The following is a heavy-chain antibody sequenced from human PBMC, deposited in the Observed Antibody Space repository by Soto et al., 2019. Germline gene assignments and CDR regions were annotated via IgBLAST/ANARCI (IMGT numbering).Heavy chain of an antibody. CDR2: IVPMCGTA. V-gene: IGHV1-69*01. CDR1: GDTFSSYA. D-gene: IGHD3-22*01. Sequence: QVQLVQSGAEVKKPGSSVKVSCKASGDTFSSYAINWVRQAPGQGLEWMGGIVPMCGTANYAQKFKGRDTITAGESTSTVYMELSSQRSEDTAVYYCARVGPAHYYDRSGYYSTLDYWGQGTLVTVSS. J-gene: IGHJ4*02. CDR3: ARVGPAHYYDRSGYYSTLDY.